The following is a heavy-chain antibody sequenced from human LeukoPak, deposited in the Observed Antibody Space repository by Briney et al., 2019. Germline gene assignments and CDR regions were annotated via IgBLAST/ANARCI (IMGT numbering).Heavy chain of an antibody. CDR2: IIGSGGTT. J-gene: IGHJ3*01. V-gene: IGHV3-23*01. D-gene: IGHD3-10*01. Sequence: PGGSLRLSCAASGFTFSSYAMSWVRQAPGKGLEWVSAIIGSGGTTYYADSVKGRFTISRDNSKNTLFLQMSSLRAEDTAIYYCAKRGAIRGLDAFDFWGQGTMVSVSS. CDR1: GFTFSSYA. CDR3: AKRGAIRGLDAFDF.